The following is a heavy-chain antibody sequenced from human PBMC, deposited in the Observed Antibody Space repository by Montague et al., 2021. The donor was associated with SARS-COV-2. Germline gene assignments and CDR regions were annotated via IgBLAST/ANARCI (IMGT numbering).Heavy chain of an antibody. CDR2: IWFDGSKE. CDR3: VRDYGDYGEEFLDY. J-gene: IGHJ4*02. Sequence: SLRLSCAGSGYYFNSYGMHWVRQAPGKGLEWVAVIWFDGSKEYYVDSVKGRFAISRDKSKNMLYLQMNSLRVEDTATYFCVRDYGDYGEEFLDYWGQGTTVTVSS. CDR1: GYYFNSYG. D-gene: IGHD4-17*01. V-gene: IGHV3-33*08.